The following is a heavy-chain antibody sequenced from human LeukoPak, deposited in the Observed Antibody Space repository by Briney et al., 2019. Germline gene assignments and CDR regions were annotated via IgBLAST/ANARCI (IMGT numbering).Heavy chain of an antibody. J-gene: IGHJ3*01. CDR1: GFTFRDCF. V-gene: IGHV3-11*01. CDR3: ARATYDSSAVDAFDV. D-gene: IGHD3-22*01. CDR2: TNTAGNTI. Sequence: GGSLRLSCAASGFTFRDCFMRWIRQSPGKRRECVAYTNTAGNTIYYADSMKGRFTISRDNAKNSLYLQMNTLRAEDTAVYYCARATYDSSAVDAFDVWGQGTMVTVSS.